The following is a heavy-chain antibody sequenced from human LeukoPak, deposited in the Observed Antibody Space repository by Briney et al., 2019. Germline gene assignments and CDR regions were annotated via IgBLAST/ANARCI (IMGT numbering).Heavy chain of an antibody. J-gene: IGHJ3*02. CDR1: GFTFSSYS. CDR3: ARYCSSTSCYKVWAFDI. V-gene: IGHV3-21*01. Sequence: GGSLRLSCAASGFTFSSYSMNWVRQAPGKGLEWVSSISSSSSYIYYADSVKGRFTISRDNAKNSLYLQMNSLRAEDTAVYYCARYCSSTSCYKVWAFDIWGQGTMVTVSS. CDR2: ISSSSSYI. D-gene: IGHD2-2*02.